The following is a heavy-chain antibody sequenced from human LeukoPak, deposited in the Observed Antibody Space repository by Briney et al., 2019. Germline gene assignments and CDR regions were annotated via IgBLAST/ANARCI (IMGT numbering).Heavy chain of an antibody. J-gene: IGHJ4*02. V-gene: IGHV3-7*03. CDR1: GFTFSSYW. CDR2: IKQDGSEK. Sequence: GGSLRLSCAASGFTFSSYWMSWVRQAPGKGLEWVANIKQDGSEKYYVDSVKGRFTISRDNSKNTLYLQMNSLRAEDTAVYYCAKWRAAAGTVFYYWGQGTLVTVSS. D-gene: IGHD6-13*01. CDR3: AKWRAAAGTVFYY.